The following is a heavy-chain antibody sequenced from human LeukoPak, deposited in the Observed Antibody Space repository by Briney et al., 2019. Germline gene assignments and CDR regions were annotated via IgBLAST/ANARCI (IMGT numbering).Heavy chain of an antibody. V-gene: IGHV3-21*01. CDR2: MSSSSSYI. D-gene: IGHD6-19*01. J-gene: IGHJ4*02. Sequence: GGSLRLSCAASGFTFSSYSMNWVRQAPGKGLEWVSSMSSSSSYIYYADSVKGRFTISRDNAKNSLYLQMNSLRAEDTAVYYCASSIAVAGGAYWGQGTLVTVSS. CDR3: ASSIAVAGGAY. CDR1: GFTFSSYS.